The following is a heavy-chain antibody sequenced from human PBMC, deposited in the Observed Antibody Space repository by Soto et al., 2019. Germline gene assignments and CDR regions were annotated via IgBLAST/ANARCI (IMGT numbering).Heavy chain of an antibody. CDR1: GGTFSSYA. V-gene: IGHV1-69*01. CDR3: ARGGVATILGGDYFDY. CDR2: IIPIFGTA. Sequence: QVQLVQSGAEVKKPGSSVKVSCKASGGTFSSYAISWVRQAPGQGLEWMGGIIPIFGTANYAQKFQGRVTINADESTSTACMERSSLRSEDTAVYYCARGGVATILGGDYFDYWGQGTLVTVSS. J-gene: IGHJ4*02. D-gene: IGHD5-12*01.